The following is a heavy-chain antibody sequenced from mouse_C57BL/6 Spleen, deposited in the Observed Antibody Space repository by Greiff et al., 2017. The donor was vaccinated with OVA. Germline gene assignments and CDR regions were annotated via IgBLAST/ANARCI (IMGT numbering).Heavy chain of an antibody. V-gene: IGHV1-62-2*01. J-gene: IGHJ4*01. CDR2: FYPGSGSI. D-gene: IGHD1-1*01. CDR3: ARHEDNYYGSSGDYYAMDD. Sequence: QVQLQQSGAELVKPGASVKLSCKASGYTFTEYTIHWVKQRSGQGLEWIGWFYPGSGSIKYNEKFKDKATLTADKSSSTVYMELSRLTSEDSAVYFCARHEDNYYGSSGDYYAMDDWGQGTSVTVSS. CDR1: GYTFTEYT.